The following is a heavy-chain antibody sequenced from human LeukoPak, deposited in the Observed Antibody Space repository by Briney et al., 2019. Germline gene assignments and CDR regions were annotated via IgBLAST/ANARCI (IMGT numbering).Heavy chain of an antibody. V-gene: IGHV3-23*01. CDR2: ISGGGNST. Sequence: GGSLRLSCAASGFTFSTYAMSWVRQAPGKGLEWVSGISGGGNSTYYADSVKGRFTISRDNSKNTLYLQMNSLRAEDTAVYYCAKVAAGRWFFDYWGQGTLVTVS. CDR3: AKVAAGRWFFDY. CDR1: GFTFSTYA. J-gene: IGHJ4*02. D-gene: IGHD6-13*01.